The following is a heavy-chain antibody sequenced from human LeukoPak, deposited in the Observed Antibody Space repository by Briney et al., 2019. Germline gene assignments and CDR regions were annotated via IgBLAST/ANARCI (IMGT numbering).Heavy chain of an antibody. Sequence: SETLSLTCVVSGGSFSGYYLGWIRQSSLKGLEWIGEVNLSGNTNYNPSLKNRVTLSVDPSIKEFSLKVTSVTASDSAIYFCAKGGKIYYDLWTSSEKFQAHGFDVWGRGTVVTVSS. V-gene: IGHV4-34*01. J-gene: IGHJ3*01. CDR3: AKGGKIYYDLWTSSEKFQAHGFDV. CDR1: GGSFSGYY. D-gene: IGHD3-3*01. CDR2: VNLSGNT.